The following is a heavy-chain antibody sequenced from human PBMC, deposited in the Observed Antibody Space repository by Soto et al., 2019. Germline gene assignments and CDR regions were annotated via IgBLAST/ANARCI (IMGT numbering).Heavy chain of an antibody. CDR2: IYSTGTT. D-gene: IGHD4-4*01. J-gene: IGHJ6*02. CDR1: GTSVRHFY. V-gene: IGHV4-4*07. Sequence: SETLSLTCKVSGTSVRHFYWSWIRQSAGKGLEWIGRIYSTGTTNYNPPLKSRITISVDTSGNQFSLKLSSVTAADTAVYFCARTYCTTTACQAHGIDVWGQGTTVTVSS. CDR3: ARTYCTTTACQAHGIDV.